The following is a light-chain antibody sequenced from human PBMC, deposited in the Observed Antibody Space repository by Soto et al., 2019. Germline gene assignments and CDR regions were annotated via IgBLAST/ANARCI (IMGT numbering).Light chain of an antibody. CDR2: GAS. Sequence: EIGLTQSPGTLSLSPGERATLSCKASQSVTSRYLAWYQQKPGQAPRLLIYGASSRATGIPDRFSGSGSGTDFTLTMSRLEPEDFAVYFCQQYNNSPEYTFGQGTKLEIK. CDR1: QSVTSRY. V-gene: IGKV3-20*01. J-gene: IGKJ2*01. CDR3: QQYNNSPEYT.